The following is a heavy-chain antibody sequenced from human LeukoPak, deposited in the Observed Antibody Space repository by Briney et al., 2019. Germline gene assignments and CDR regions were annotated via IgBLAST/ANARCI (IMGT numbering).Heavy chain of an antibody. Sequence: GGSLRLSCAASGCTFSSYAMSWVRQAPGQGLEWVSAISDSGGSTYYADSVKGRFTISRDNSKNTLYLQMNSLRAEDTAVYYCAKQDIRSSAWYDWGQGTLVTVSS. J-gene: IGHJ4*02. CDR2: ISDSGGST. D-gene: IGHD6-19*01. V-gene: IGHV3-23*01. CDR1: GCTFSSYA. CDR3: AKQDIRSSAWYD.